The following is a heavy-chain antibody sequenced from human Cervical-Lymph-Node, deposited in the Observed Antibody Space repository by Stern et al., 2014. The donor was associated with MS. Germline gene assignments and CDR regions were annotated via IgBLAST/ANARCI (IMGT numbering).Heavy chain of an antibody. CDR3: ARDCRLRRKGAPDAFDI. D-gene: IGHD4-17*01. CDR2: MYTSGST. CDR1: GDSISNGSHY. J-gene: IGHJ3*02. Sequence: QVQLQESGPGLVKASQTLSLTCTVSGDSISNGSHYWSWIRQPAGKGLEWIGRMYTSGSTNYNPSPKDRATISVAPSKNHFSRNLRSVTAADTAVYYCARDCRLRRKGAPDAFDIWGQGTMVTVSS. V-gene: IGHV4-61*02.